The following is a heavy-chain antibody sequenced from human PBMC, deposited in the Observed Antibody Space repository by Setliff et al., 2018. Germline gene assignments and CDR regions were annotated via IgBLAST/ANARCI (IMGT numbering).Heavy chain of an antibody. J-gene: IGHJ6*03. CDR1: GDSISSRRNY. CDR3: ARAISGWYSAHYYYMDV. Sequence: SETLSLTCTVSGDSISSRRNYWGWFRQPAGKELEWIGQIYTSWSTNYNPSLKSRVSMSMDTSTNQLSLKLTSVTAADTAVYYCARAISGWYSAHYYYMDVWGKGTTVTVSS. D-gene: IGHD6-19*01. V-gene: IGHV4-61*09. CDR2: IYTSWST.